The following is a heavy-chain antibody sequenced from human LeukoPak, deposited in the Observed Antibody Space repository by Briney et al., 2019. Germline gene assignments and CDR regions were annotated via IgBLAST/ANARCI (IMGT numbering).Heavy chain of an antibody. CDR2: IKQDGSEK. J-gene: IGHJ6*03. D-gene: IGHD4-17*01. CDR3: ARYLRKLYGRGGDYYFYMDV. V-gene: IGHV3-7*03. CDR1: GLTFNNYW. Sequence: GGSLRLSCAASGLTFNNYWMNWVRQAPGKGLEWVANIKQDGSEKKYVDSVKGRFTISRDNAKKSLYLQMNSLKAEDTALFYCARYLRKLYGRGGDYYFYMDVWGKGTTVTVSS.